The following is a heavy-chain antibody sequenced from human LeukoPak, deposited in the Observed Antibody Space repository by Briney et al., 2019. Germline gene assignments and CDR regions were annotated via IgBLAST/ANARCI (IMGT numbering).Heavy chain of an antibody. Sequence: SVKVSCKASGGTFRSYAISWVRQAPGQGLEWMGGIIPIFGTANYAQKFQGRVTITADESTSTAYMDLSSLRSEDTAVYYCARVEHYSSGWYGGHYWGQGTLVTVSS. CDR2: IIPIFGTA. D-gene: IGHD6-19*01. CDR1: GGTFRSYA. J-gene: IGHJ4*02. V-gene: IGHV1-69*13. CDR3: ARVEHYSSGWYGGHY.